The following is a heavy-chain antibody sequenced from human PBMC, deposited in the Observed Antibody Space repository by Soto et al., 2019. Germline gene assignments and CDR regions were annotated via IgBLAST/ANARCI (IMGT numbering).Heavy chain of an antibody. CDR3: AREPYDFWSGYYNNWFDP. J-gene: IGHJ5*02. CDR1: GGTFSSYA. V-gene: IGHV1-69*13. CDR2: IIPIFGTA. Sequence: GASVKVSCKASGGTFSSYAISWVLQAPGQGLEWMGGIIPIFGTANYAQKFQGRVTITADESTGTAYMELSSLRSEDTAVYYCAREPYDFWSGYYNNWFDPWGQGTLVTVSS. D-gene: IGHD3-3*01.